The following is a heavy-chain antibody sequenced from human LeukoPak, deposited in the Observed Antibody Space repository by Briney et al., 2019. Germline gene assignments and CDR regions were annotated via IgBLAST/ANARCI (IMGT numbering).Heavy chain of an antibody. V-gene: IGHV1-69*04. CDR3: ASPLVYDILTGYPPGNY. D-gene: IGHD3-9*01. J-gene: IGHJ4*02. CDR2: IIPILGIA. CDR1: GGTFSSYA. Sequence: GASVKVSCEASGGTFSSYAISWVRQAPGQGLEWMGRIIPILGIANYAQKFQGRVTITADKSTSTAYMELSSLRSEDTAVYYCASPLVYDILTGYPPGNYWGQGTLVTVSS.